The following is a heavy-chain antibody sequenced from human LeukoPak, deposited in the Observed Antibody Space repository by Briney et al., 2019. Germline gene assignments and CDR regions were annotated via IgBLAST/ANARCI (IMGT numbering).Heavy chain of an antibody. J-gene: IGHJ4*02. CDR1: EFTFNNAG. V-gene: IGHV3-15*01. D-gene: IGHD2-21*01. Sequence: GGSLRLSCAASEFTFNNAGMSWVRQAPGKGLEWVGRIKSKTDGGTTDYAAPVKCRFTISRDDSKNTLYLQMDSLKTEDTAVYYCTAIDFDYWGQGTLVTVS. CDR2: IKSKTDGGTT. CDR3: TAIDFDY.